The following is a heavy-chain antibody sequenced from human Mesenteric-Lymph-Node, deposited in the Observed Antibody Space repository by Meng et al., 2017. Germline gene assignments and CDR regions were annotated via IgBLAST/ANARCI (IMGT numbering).Heavy chain of an antibody. CDR1: GYSFADYW. D-gene: IGHD6-19*01. Sequence: GGSLRLSCKGSGYSFADYWIAWVRQVPGKGLEWMGVLYPGNSDTKYSPSFQGQVTISADKSINTAYLQWSSLKASDTAIYYCARRSSGWENWGQGTLVTVSS. J-gene: IGHJ4*02. CDR2: LYPGNSDT. CDR3: ARRSSGWEN. V-gene: IGHV5-51*01.